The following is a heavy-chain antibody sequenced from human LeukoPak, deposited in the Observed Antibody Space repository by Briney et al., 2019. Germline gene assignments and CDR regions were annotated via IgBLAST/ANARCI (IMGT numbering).Heavy chain of an antibody. D-gene: IGHD6-19*01. CDR3: ARHGTVAGVFSWFDP. CDR2: IQYSGSA. J-gene: IGHJ5*02. CDR1: GGSISSYY. Sequence: SETLSLTCTVSGGSISSYYWSWIRQPPGKGLEWIGSIQYSGSAYYIPSLKSRVTISVDTSKNQFSLKVSSVTAADAAVYHCARHGTVAGVFSWFDPWGQGTLVTVSS. V-gene: IGHV4-59*05.